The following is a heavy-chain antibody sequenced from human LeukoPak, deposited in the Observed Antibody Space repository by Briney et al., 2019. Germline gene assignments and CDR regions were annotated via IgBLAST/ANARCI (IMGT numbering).Heavy chain of an antibody. CDR2: ISSSGNTI. CDR1: GFTFSSYE. CDR3: ARWGKVRGVNY. J-gene: IGHJ4*02. V-gene: IGHV3-48*03. D-gene: IGHD3-10*01. Sequence: PRGSLRLSCAASGFTFSSYEMNWVRQAPGKGLEWVSYISSSGNTIYYADSVKGRFTISRDNAKNSLYLQMNSLRAEDTAVYYCARWGKVRGVNYWGQGTLVTVSS.